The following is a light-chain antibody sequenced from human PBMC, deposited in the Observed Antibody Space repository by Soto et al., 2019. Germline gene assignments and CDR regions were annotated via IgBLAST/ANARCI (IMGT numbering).Light chain of an antibody. V-gene: IGLV2-14*03. J-gene: IGLJ1*01. CDR2: NVY. CDR1: SSDVGAYNF. Sequence: ALTQPASVSGSPGQSITISCTGTSSDVGAYNFVSWHQQHPGKAPKLMIYNVYDRPSGISYRFSGSKSGNTASLTISGLQGEDEADYYCSAYTVSRTYVFGTGTKVTVL. CDR3: SAYTVSRTYV.